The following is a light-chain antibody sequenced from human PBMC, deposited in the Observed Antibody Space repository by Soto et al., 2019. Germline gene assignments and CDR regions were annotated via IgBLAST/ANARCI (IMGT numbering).Light chain of an antibody. J-gene: IGKJ1*01. V-gene: IGKV3-15*01. CDR3: QQYNNWHPWT. Sequence: EIVMTQSPATLSVSPGERAPLSCRASQSVSSNLAWYQQKPGQAPRLLIYGASTRANGTPARFSGSGSGTEFTLNIGSLQSVDFAGYYCQQYNNWHPWTFGQGTKVEIK. CDR2: GAS. CDR1: QSVSSN.